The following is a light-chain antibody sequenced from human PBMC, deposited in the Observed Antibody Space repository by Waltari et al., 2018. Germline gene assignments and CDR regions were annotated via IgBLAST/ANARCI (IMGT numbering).Light chain of an antibody. CDR1: LNVLSNSNNKNY. V-gene: IGKV4-1*01. Sequence: DIVMTQSPDSLAVSLGERATINCKSSLNVLSNSNNKNYLAWFQPKPGQPPKLLIYWASTREYGVPDRFSGSGSGTDFTLTISSLQADDVAVYYCQQYYGSPLTFGGGTKVEIK. CDR3: QQYYGSPLT. CDR2: WAS. J-gene: IGKJ4*01.